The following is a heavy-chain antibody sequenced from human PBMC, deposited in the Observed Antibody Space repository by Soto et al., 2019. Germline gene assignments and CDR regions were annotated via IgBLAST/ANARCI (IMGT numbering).Heavy chain of an antibody. D-gene: IGHD5-12*01. CDR2: INPNSGGT. V-gene: IGHV1-2*04. J-gene: IGHJ4*02. CDR1: GYTFNGYY. CDR3: ARATASWLPYLFGY. Sequence: GVSVKVSCKASGYTFNGYYIYWVRHAPGQGLEWMGWINPNSGGTNYAQKFQGWVTMTRDTSISTAYMELSRLRSDDTAVYYCARATASWLPYLFGYWGQGTLVTVSS.